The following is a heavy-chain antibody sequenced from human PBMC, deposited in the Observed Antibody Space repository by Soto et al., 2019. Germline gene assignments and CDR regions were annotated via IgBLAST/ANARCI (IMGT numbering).Heavy chain of an antibody. V-gene: IGHV4-59*01. D-gene: IGHD3-22*01. CDR3: ALRSMAVVREY. Sequence: QVQLQESGPGLVKPSQTLSLTCAVSGDSISSYYCMWIRQPPGKGLESIGYLYYGRSANYNPSLKSRVTLSVDTSTNQCSLTLSSMTAADTAVDYCALRSMAVVREYWGQGTLVTVSS. J-gene: IGHJ4*02. CDR1: GDSISSYY. CDR2: LYYGRSA.